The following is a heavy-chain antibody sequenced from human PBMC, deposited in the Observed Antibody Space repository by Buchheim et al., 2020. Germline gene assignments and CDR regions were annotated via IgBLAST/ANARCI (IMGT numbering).Heavy chain of an antibody. CDR2: VYYSGSS. J-gene: IGHJ6*02. CDR1: GGSISSSY. D-gene: IGHD6-13*01. Sequence: QVQLQESGPGLVKPSETLSLTCTVSGGSISSSYWSWIRQPPGRGLEWIGSVYYSGSSKYNPSLKSRLTMSLDTSKRQLSLNLNAVTAADTAVYYCARADCLSSTYCYYGVDVWGQGTT. V-gene: IGHV4-59*01. CDR3: ARADCLSSTYCYYGVDV.